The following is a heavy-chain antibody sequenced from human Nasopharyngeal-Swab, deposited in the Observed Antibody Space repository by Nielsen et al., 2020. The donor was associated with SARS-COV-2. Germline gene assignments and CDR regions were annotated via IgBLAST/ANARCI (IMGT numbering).Heavy chain of an antibody. J-gene: IGHJ3*02. CDR3: VRWSGGWAFDI. CDR2: IWYDGTNK. Sequence: GESLKISCAASGFTFSNYGMHWVRQAPGKGLEWVAAIWYDGTNKYYLDSVKDRFTISRDNSKNTVYVQMNSLRAEDTAVYYCVRWSGGWAFDIGGQGTMVTVSS. CDR1: GFTFSNYG. D-gene: IGHD2-15*01. V-gene: IGHV3-33*03.